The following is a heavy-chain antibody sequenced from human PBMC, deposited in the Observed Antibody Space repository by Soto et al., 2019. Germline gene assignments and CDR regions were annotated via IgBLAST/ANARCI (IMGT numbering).Heavy chain of an antibody. Sequence: PGGSLRLSCITSGFTFGDYAMIWFRQAPGKGLEWVSFITSKRYGGRPEYAASVKGRFTISRDDSTSVADLQMNSLRSDDTAIYYCSRRPRNNWGAPFDFWGQGTMVTVSS. CDR2: ITSKRYGGRP. D-gene: IGHD1-26*01. CDR3: SRRPRNNWGAPFDF. CDR1: GFTFGDYA. J-gene: IGHJ4*02. V-gene: IGHV3-49*03.